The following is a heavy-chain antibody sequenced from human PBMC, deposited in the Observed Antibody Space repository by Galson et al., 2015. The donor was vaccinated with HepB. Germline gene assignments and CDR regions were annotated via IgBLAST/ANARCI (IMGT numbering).Heavy chain of an antibody. D-gene: IGHD6-13*01. CDR1: GFTFSSHW. CDR3: RWAAAGNSKTYYYYGMDV. CDR2: IKQDGSEK. J-gene: IGHJ6*02. V-gene: IGHV3-7*03. Sequence: SLRLSCAASGFTFSSHWMSWVRQAPGKGLEWVANIKQDGSEKYYVDSVKGRFTISRDNAKNSLYLQMNSLRAEDTAVYYCRWAAAGNSKTYYYYGMDVWGQGTTVTVSS.